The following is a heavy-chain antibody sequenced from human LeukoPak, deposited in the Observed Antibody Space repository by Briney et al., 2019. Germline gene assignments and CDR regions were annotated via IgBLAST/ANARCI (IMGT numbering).Heavy chain of an antibody. V-gene: IGHV3-23*01. D-gene: IGHD1-26*01. CDR1: GFTFSIYS. Sequence: GGSLRLSCAASGFTFSIYSMNWVRQAPGKGLEWVSAVSGSGGSTYYADSVKGRFTISRDNSKNTLYLQMNSLRAEDTAVYYCAKVGNSGRPNWFDPWGQGTLVTVSS. CDR3: AKVGNSGRPNWFDP. CDR2: VSGSGGST. J-gene: IGHJ5*02.